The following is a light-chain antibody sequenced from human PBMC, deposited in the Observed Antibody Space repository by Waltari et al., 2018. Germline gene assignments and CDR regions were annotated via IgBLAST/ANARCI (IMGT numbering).Light chain of an antibody. CDR2: HAS. Sequence: EIVLTQSPATLSLSPGERATLSCRASQSVSSYLAWYQQKPDQAPRLLIYHASNRATGIPARFSGSGSGTDFTLTISSLEPEDFAVYYCQQRSNWPRTFGQGTKVEIK. V-gene: IGKV3-11*01. CDR3: QQRSNWPRT. J-gene: IGKJ1*01. CDR1: QSVSSY.